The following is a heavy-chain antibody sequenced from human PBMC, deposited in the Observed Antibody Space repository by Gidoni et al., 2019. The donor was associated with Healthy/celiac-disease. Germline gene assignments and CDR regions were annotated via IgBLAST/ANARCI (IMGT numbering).Heavy chain of an antibody. V-gene: IGHV1-18*01. Sequence: QVQLVQSGAEVKKPGASGKVSCKASGYTVTSYGISWVRQAPGQGLEWMGWISAYNGNTNYAQKLQGRVTMTTDTSTSTAYMELRSLRSDDTAVYYCARYCSSTSCYSGDEYFQHWGQGTLVTVSS. D-gene: IGHD2-2*02. J-gene: IGHJ1*01. CDR3: ARYCSSTSCYSGDEYFQH. CDR2: ISAYNGNT. CDR1: GYTVTSYG.